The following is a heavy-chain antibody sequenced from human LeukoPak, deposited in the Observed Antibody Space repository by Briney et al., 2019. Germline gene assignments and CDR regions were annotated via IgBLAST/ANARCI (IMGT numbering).Heavy chain of an antibody. CDR1: GGSISSYY. V-gene: IGHV4-59*08. Sequence: SSETLSLTCTVSGGSISSYYWSWIQQPPGKGLEWIGYIYYSGSTNYNPSLKSRVTISVDTSKNQFSLKLSSVTAADTAVYYCARADYYDSSGYSLLHAFDIWGQGTMVTVSS. CDR3: ARADYYDSSGYSLLHAFDI. CDR2: IYYSGST. J-gene: IGHJ3*02. D-gene: IGHD3-22*01.